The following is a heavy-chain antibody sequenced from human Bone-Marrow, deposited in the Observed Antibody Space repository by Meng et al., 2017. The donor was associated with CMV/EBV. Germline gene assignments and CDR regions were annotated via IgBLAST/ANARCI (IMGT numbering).Heavy chain of an antibody. Sequence: SEPLSLTCAVYGGSFSGYYWSWIRQPPGKGLEWIGEINHSGSTNYNPSLKSRVTISVDTSKNQFSLKLSSVTAADTAVYYCARGVATGWFDPWGQGTLVTVSS. D-gene: IGHD5-12*01. J-gene: IGHJ5*02. CDR2: INHSGST. CDR1: GGSFSGYY. CDR3: ARGVATGWFDP. V-gene: IGHV4-34*01.